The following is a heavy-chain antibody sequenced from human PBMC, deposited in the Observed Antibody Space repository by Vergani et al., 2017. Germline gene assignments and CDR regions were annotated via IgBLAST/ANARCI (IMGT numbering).Heavy chain of an antibody. J-gene: IGHJ3*02. Sequence: QVQLVQSGAEVKKPGSSVKVSCKASGGTFSSYAISWVRQAPGQGLEWMGRFIPIFGTANYAQKFQGRVTITADESTSTAYMELSSLRSEDTAVYYCARCCYDTAMVTSDAFDIWGQGTMVTVSS. CDR1: GGTFSSYA. V-gene: IGHV1-69*13. CDR2: FIPIFGTA. CDR3: ARCCYDTAMVTSDAFDI. D-gene: IGHD5-18*01.